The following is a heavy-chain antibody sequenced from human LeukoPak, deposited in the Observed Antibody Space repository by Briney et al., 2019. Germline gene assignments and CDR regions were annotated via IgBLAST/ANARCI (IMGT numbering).Heavy chain of an antibody. J-gene: IGHJ4*02. V-gene: IGHV3-53*04. CDR1: GFTFSTYW. CDR2: IYSGGST. D-gene: IGHD3-22*01. Sequence: PGGSLRLSCAASGFTFSTYWMHWVRQAPGKGLEWVSVIYSGGSTYYADSVKGRFTISRHNSKNTLYLQMNSLRAEDTAVYYCAKSLLQDSSGYSPPFGYWGQGTLVTVSS. CDR3: AKSLLQDSSGYSPPFGY.